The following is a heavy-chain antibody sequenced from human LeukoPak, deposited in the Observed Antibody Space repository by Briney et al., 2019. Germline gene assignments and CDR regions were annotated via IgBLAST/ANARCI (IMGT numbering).Heavy chain of an antibody. CDR1: GHTLSELA. CDR2: FDPEDGET. CDR3: AYRPPGDESFDI. Sequence: ASVQVSCKVSGHTLSELAMHWVRQATGKGLEWMGGFDPEDGETIYAQKSQSRVTMTEDTSTDTAYMELSSLRSEDTAVYYCAYRPPGDESFDIWGQGTMVTVSS. D-gene: IGHD3-16*01. V-gene: IGHV1-24*01. J-gene: IGHJ3*02.